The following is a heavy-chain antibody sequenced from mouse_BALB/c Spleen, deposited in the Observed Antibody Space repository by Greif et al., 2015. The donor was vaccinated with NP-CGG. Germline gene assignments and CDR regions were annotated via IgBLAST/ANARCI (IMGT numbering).Heavy chain of an antibody. CDR2: INPSTGYT. V-gene: IGHV1-7*01. Sequence: QVQLKRSGAELAKPGASVKMSCKASGYTFTSYWMHWVKQRPGQGLEWIGYINPSTGYTEYNQKFKDKATLTADKSSSTAYMQLSSLTSEDSAVYYCARRGTTVVASMDYWGQGTSVTVSS. CDR3: ARRGTTVVASMDY. D-gene: IGHD1-1*01. J-gene: IGHJ4*01. CDR1: GYTFTSYW.